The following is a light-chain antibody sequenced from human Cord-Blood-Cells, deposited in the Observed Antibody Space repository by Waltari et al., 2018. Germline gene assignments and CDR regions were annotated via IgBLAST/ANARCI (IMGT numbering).Light chain of an antibody. CDR1: SSDVGGYNY. J-gene: IGLJ1*01. Sequence: QSALTQPASVSGSPGQSITISCTGTSSDVGGYNYVSWYQQHPGKAPKPMIYDVSNRAAGFLNLCPGSKSGNAASLTISGRQAEDEADYYCSSYTSSSTLYVFGTGTKVTVL. V-gene: IGLV2-14*01. CDR3: SSYTSSSTLYV. CDR2: DVS.